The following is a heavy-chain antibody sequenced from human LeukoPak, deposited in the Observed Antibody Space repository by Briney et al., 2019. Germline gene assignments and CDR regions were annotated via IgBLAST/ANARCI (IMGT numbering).Heavy chain of an antibody. CDR2: INPSGGST. J-gene: IGHJ4*02. V-gene: IGHV1-46*01. D-gene: IGHD6-13*01. CDR3: AMSTAGSTYYFDY. CDR1: GYTSISYY. Sequence: GASVKVSCKASGYTSISYYMHWVGQPPAQGREWMGVINPSGGSTSYAQKFQGRVTMTRDTSTSTVYMELSSLRSEDTAVYYCAMSTAGSTYYFDYWGQGTLVTVSS.